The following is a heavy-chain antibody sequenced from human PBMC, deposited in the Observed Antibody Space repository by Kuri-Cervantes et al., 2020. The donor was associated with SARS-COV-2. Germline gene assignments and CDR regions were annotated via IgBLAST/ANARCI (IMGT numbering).Heavy chain of an antibody. CDR1: GFTFSSYA. J-gene: IGHJ4*02. CDR3: AKDFGSD. Sequence: GESLKISCAASGFTFSSYAMSWVRQAPGKGLEWVSAISGSGGKTHYVDSVKGRFTVSRDNSKNTLYLEMNSLRAEDTAVYYCAKDFGSDWGQGTLVTVSS. CDR2: ISGSGGKT. V-gene: IGHV3-23*01. D-gene: IGHD3-10*01.